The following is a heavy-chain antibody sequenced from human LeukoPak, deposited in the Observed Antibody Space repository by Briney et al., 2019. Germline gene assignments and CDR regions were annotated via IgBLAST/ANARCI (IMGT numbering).Heavy chain of an antibody. V-gene: IGHV1-46*01. J-gene: IGHJ5*02. CDR1: GYTFTSYY. Sequence: ASVKVSCKASGYTFTSYYMHWVRQAPGQGLEWMGIINPSGGSTSYAQKFQGRVTMTRGTSTSTVYMELSSLRSEDTAVYYCARDREGQTYWFDPWGQGTLVTVSS. CDR3: ARDREGQTYWFDP. CDR2: INPSGGST.